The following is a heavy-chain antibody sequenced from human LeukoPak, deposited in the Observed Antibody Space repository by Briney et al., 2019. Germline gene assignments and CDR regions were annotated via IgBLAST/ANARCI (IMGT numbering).Heavy chain of an antibody. CDR3: AKDIGYSSGFWSGYFYYFDY. CDR1: GFTFDDYA. Sequence: GGSLRLSCAASGFTFDDYAMHWVRQAPGKGLEWVSGISWNSGSIGYADSVKGRFTISRDNAKNSLYLQMNSLRAEDTALYYCAKDIGYSSGFWSGYFYYFDYWGQETLVTVSS. J-gene: IGHJ4*02. D-gene: IGHD3-3*01. V-gene: IGHV3-9*01. CDR2: ISWNSGSI.